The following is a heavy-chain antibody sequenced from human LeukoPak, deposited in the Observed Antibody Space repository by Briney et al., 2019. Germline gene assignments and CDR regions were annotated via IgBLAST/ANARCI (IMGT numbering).Heavy chain of an antibody. D-gene: IGHD6-13*01. CDR1: GGSISSSSYY. CDR2: IYYSGST. J-gene: IGHJ5*02. V-gene: IGHV4-39*07. Sequence: NPSETLSLTCTVSGGSISSSSYYWGWIRQPPGKGQGWIGSIYYSGSTYYNPSLKSRVTISVDTSKNQFSLKLSSVTAADTAVYYCARDLRRYSSSGTWGQGTLVTVSS. CDR3: ARDLRRYSSSGT.